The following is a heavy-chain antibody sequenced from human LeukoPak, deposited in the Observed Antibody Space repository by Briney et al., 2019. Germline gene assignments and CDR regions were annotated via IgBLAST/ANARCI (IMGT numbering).Heavy chain of an antibody. CDR3: ARDRDWAFDY. J-gene: IGHJ4*02. CDR1: GFTFTSHG. D-gene: IGHD2-21*01. V-gene: IGHV3-30*02. CDR2: TRNDGNNK. Sequence: PGGSLRLSCAASGFTFTSHGMHWVRQAPGKGLEWVAFTRNDGNNKYYADSVKGRFTISRDNSKNMLSLQMNSLRTEDTAVYYCARDRDWAFDYWGQGILVTVSS.